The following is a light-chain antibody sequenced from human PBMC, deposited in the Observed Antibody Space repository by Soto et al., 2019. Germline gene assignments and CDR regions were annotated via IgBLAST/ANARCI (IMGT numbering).Light chain of an antibody. CDR1: SGHSNYA. Sequence: QSVLTQSPSASASLGASVKLTCTLSSGHSNYAIAWHQQQSEKGPRYLMKLNSDGSHSKGDGIPDRFSGCSSGAERYLTISSLQSEDEADYYCQTWGSGIVVFGGGNKLTVL. CDR3: QTWGSGIVV. V-gene: IGLV4-69*01. J-gene: IGLJ2*01. CDR2: LNSDGSH.